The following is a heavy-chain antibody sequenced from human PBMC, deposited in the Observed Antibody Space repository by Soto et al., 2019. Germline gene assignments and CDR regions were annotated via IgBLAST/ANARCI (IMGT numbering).Heavy chain of an antibody. Sequence: QLQLQESGPGLVKPSETLSLTCTVSGGSISSRGYYWGWIRQPPGKGLEWIGTIYYSGSTYYKPSXKSRVTISVDTSKNQFSLKLSSVTAADTAVYYCATSNWFDPWGQGTLVTVSS. V-gene: IGHV4-39*01. J-gene: IGHJ5*02. CDR3: ATSNWFDP. CDR2: IYYSGST. CDR1: GGSISSRGYY.